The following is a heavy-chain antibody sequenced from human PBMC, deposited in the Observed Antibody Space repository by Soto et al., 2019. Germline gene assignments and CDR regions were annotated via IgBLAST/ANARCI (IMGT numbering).Heavy chain of an antibody. D-gene: IGHD3-3*02. V-gene: IGHV1-69*12. J-gene: IGHJ6*01. CDR1: GGTFRTSA. CDR2: IMPVFSTP. Sequence: QVQLVQSGAEVKKPGSSVKVSCKTSGGTFRTSAISWVRQAPGQGLEWMGGIMPVFSTPDYAQKFQGRVTITADESTGTAYMELSSLRSEDTAVYYCARDKDRQQLGGNYYYIMDVWGPGSTVTVSS. CDR3: ARDKDRQQLGGNYYYIMDV.